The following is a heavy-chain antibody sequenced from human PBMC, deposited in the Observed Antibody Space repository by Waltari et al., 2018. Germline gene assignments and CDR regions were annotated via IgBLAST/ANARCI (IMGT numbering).Heavy chain of an antibody. J-gene: IGHJ6*03. CDR2: ISRAGRT. D-gene: IGHD6-19*01. V-gene: IGHV3-23*03. CDR1: ALTSSEYG. CDR3: AKLGGLYGSGWPDSTNYMDV. Sequence: VQVWVSGGAFVQTGGSLSLALAASALTSSEYGLTWVSPVPGKGLEWVSVISRAGRTNHADSVKGRFTISRDDSEKTVFLEMNSLRPEDTAVYYCAKLGGLYGSGWPDSTNYMDVWGKGTTVTVSS.